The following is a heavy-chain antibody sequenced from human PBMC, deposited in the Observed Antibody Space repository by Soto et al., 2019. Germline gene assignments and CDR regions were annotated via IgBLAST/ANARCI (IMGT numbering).Heavy chain of an antibody. D-gene: IGHD2-2*01. CDR2: IYSGGST. J-gene: IGHJ5*02. CDR1: GFTVSSNY. V-gene: IGHV3-53*05. CDR3: EKEKISTSCCNWFDP. Sequence: GGSLRLSCAASGFTVSSNYMSWVRQAPGKGLEWVSVIYSGGSTYYADSVKGRFTISRDNSKNTLYLQMNSLRAEDTAVYYCEKEKISTSCCNWFDPWGQGTLVTVSS.